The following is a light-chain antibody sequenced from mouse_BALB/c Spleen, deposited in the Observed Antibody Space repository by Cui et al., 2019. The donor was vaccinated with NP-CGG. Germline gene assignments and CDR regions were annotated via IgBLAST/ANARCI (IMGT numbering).Light chain of an antibody. CDR2: GTN. J-gene: IGLJ1*01. V-gene: IGLV1*01. Sequence: AVVTSESALTTSPGETFTPTCRSSTGAVTTSNYANWVQEKPDHLFTGLIGGTNNRVPGVPARFSGSLIGDKAALTITGAQTEDEAIYFCALWYSNHWVFGGGTKLTVL. CDR3: ALWYSNHWV. CDR1: TGAVTTSNY.